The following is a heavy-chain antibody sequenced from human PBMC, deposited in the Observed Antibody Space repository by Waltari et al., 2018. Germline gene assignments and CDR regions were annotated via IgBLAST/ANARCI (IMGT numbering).Heavy chain of an antibody. CDR1: GFTFSSSA. CDR3: ANYALQYYDILTGYYDY. CDR2: ISGSGGST. J-gene: IGHJ4*02. Sequence: PACAASGFTFSSSAMSWVRPAPGKGLEWVSAISGSGGSTYYADSVKGRFTISRDNSKNTLYLQMNSLRAEDTAVYYCANYALQYYDILTGYYDYWGQGTLVTVSS. D-gene: IGHD3-9*01. V-gene: IGHV3-23*01.